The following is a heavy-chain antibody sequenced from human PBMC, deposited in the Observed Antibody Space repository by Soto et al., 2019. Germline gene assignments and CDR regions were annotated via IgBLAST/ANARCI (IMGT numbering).Heavy chain of an antibody. D-gene: IGHD5-18*01. CDR2: IIPILGIA. V-gene: IGHV1-69*08. J-gene: IGHJ4*02. Sequence: QVQLVQSGAEVKKPGSSVKVSCKASGGTFSSYTISWVRQAPGQGLEWMGRIIPILGIANYAQKFQGRVTITADKSTSTAYRELSRLGSEDTAVYYCGREGKGGYSYGFDYWGQGTLVTVSS. CDR3: GREGKGGYSYGFDY. CDR1: GGTFSSYT.